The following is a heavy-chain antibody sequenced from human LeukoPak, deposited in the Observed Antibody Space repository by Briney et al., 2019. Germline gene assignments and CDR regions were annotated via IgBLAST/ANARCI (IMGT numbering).Heavy chain of an antibody. CDR2: IYGGGTT. CDR3: ATDDRIAAPGTFHY. D-gene: IGHD6-13*01. Sequence: PGGSLRLSCAASGFTVSSSFMSWVRQAPGRGLEWVSIIYGGGTTYYADSVKGRFTISRDNSKNTLYLQMNSLRAEDTAVYYCATDDRIAAPGTFHYWGQGTLVTVSS. V-gene: IGHV3-53*01. CDR1: GFTVSSSF. J-gene: IGHJ4*02.